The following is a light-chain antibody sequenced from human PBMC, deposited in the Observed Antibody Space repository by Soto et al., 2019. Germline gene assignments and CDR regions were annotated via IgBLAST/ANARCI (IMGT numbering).Light chain of an antibody. J-gene: IGKJ4*01. CDR1: QSISSY. CDR2: AAS. CDR3: QQSYSTPLT. V-gene: IGKV1-39*01. Sequence: DIQMTKSPSSLSASVGDRVTITCRASQSISSYLNWYQQKPGKAPKLLIYAASSLQSGVPSRFSGSGSGTDFTLTISSMQPEDFANYYCQQSYSTPLTFGGGTKVDIK.